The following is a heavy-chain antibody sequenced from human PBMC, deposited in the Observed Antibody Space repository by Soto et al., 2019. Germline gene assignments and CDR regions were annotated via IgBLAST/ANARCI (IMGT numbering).Heavy chain of an antibody. J-gene: IGHJ5*02. CDR2: ISSSSSYI. V-gene: IGHV3-21*01. Sequence: EVQLVESGGGLVKPGGSLRLSCAASGFTFSSYSMNWVRQAPGKGLEWVSSISSSSSYIYYADSVKGRFTISRDNAKNSLYLQMNSLRSEDTAVYYCARDSQDGNWFDPWGQGTLVTVSS. CDR3: ARDSQDGNWFDP. CDR1: GFTFSSYS.